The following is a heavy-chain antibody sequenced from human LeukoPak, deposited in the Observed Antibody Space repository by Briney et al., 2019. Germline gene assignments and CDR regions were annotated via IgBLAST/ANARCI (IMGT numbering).Heavy chain of an antibody. Sequence: SETLSLTCAVYGGSFSGYYWSWIRQPPGKGLEWIGEINHSGGTNYNPSLKSRVTISVDTSKNQFSLKLSSVTAADTAVYYCARVRPRITMVRGVLTSAPDYWGQGTLVTVSS. J-gene: IGHJ4*02. CDR3: ARVRPRITMVRGVLTSAPDY. D-gene: IGHD3-10*01. CDR1: GGSFSGYY. CDR2: INHSGGT. V-gene: IGHV4-34*01.